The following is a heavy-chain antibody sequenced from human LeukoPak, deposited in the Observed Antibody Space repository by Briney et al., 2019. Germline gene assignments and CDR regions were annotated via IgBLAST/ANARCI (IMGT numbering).Heavy chain of an antibody. J-gene: IGHJ5*02. V-gene: IGHV1-18*01. Sequence: ASVKVSCKASGYTFTSYGISWVRQAPGQGLEWMGWISAGNGNTKYSQKFQGRVTITRDTSASTAYMELSSLRSEDTAVYYCARDWGYYGSGSYFRNWFDPWGQGTLVTVSS. D-gene: IGHD3-10*01. CDR3: ARDWGYYGSGSYFRNWFDP. CDR2: ISAGNGNT. CDR1: GYTFTSYG.